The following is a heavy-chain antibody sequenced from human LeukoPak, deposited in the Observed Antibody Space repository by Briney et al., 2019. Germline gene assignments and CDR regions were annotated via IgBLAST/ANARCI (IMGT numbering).Heavy chain of an antibody. Sequence: GGSLRLSCAASGFTFSSYWMSWVRQAPGKGLEWVANIKQDGSEKYYVDSVKDRFTISRDNAKNSLYLQMNSLRAEDTAVYYCARAPYCIGGSCRFDYWGQGTLVTVSS. V-gene: IGHV3-7*03. CDR1: GFTFSSYW. J-gene: IGHJ4*02. CDR2: IKQDGSEK. CDR3: ARAPYCIGGSCRFDY. D-gene: IGHD2-15*01.